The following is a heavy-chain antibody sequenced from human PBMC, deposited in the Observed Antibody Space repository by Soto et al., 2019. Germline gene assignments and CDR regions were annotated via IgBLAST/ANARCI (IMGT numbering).Heavy chain of an antibody. CDR2: INGDGTKI. J-gene: IGHJ4*02. CDR3: ARDGIVYSYGYGA. Sequence: EVQLLQSGGGFVQPGGSLRLSCAASGFTFSSYWMHWVRQVPGKGLMWVSHINGDGTKISYAASVKGRFTISRDNANSTLYLEMTSLTVDDTAVYFCARDGIVYSYGYGAWGQGTRVTVSS. CDR1: GFTFSSYW. D-gene: IGHD5-18*01. V-gene: IGHV3-74*01.